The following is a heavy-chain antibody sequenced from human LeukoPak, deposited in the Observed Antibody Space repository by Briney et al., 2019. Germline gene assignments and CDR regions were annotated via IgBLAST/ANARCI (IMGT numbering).Heavy chain of an antibody. J-gene: IGHJ3*02. CDR1: GFTFSSYS. V-gene: IGHV3-48*04. CDR3: ARDIQDGSGITITALNAFDI. CDR2: ISSSSSTI. D-gene: IGHD3-10*01. Sequence: GGSLRLSCAASGFTFSSYSMNWVRQAPGKGLEWVSYISSSSSTIYYADSVKGRFTISRDSAKNSLYLQMNSLRAEDTAVYYCARDIQDGSGITITALNAFDIWGQGTMVTVSS.